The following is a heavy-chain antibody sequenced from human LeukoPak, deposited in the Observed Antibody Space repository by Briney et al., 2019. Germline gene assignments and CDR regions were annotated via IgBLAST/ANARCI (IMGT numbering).Heavy chain of an antibody. CDR3: ARHPEPGYCSSTSCHESYFDY. J-gene: IGHJ4*02. CDR2: TSGSGGRP. CDR1: GFTFSSCA. D-gene: IGHD2-2*01. V-gene: IGHV3-23*01. Sequence: GGSLRLSCAASGFTFSSCAMSWVRQAPGKGLEWVSATSGSGGRPYYADSVKGRFTISRDNSKNTLYLQMNSLRAEDTAVYYCARHPEPGYCSSTSCHESYFDYWGQGTLVTVSS.